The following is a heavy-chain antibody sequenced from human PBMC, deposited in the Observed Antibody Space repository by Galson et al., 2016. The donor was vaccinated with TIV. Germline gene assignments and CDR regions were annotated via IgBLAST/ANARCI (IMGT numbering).Heavy chain of an antibody. V-gene: IGHV3-23*01. J-gene: IGHJ4*02. CDR3: ALSRGYCSGASCFVNVFDY. D-gene: IGHD2-15*01. CDR2: ISGGGGRT. Sequence: SLRLSCAASGFTFSSYAMTWVRQAPGKGLEWVSGISGGGGRTFYADFVKGRFTISRDNSKNTLSLTMNSLRVEDTAIYYCALSRGYCSGASCFVNVFDYWGQGTLVTVSS. CDR1: GFTFSSYA.